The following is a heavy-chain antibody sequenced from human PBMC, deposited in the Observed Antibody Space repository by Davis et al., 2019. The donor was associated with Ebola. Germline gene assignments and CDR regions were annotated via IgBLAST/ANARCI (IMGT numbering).Heavy chain of an antibody. Sequence: SETLSLTCTVSGVSISSYYWSWIRQPPGKGLEWVGYIYYSGTTHYNPSLRGRVTISVDTSKKHFSLKLGSVTAADTAVYYCARGSQWLGPDYWGQGTLVTVSS. J-gene: IGHJ4*02. CDR1: GVSISSYY. D-gene: IGHD6-19*01. CDR2: IYYSGTT. V-gene: IGHV4-59*01. CDR3: ARGSQWLGPDY.